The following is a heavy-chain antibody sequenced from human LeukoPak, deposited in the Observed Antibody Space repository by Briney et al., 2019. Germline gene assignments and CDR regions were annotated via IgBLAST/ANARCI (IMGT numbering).Heavy chain of an antibody. J-gene: IGHJ6*02. CDR3: ASNWNYVRGYGMDV. Sequence: GGSLRLSCAASGFTFSRNWMRWVRQTPGKGLEWVASIKEDGSEENYMDSVKGRFTISRDNAKNSLYLEMNSLRAEDTAVYYCASNWNYVRGYGMDVWGQGPTVIVSS. CDR2: IKEDGSEE. V-gene: IGHV3-7*01. D-gene: IGHD1-7*01. CDR1: GFTFSRNW.